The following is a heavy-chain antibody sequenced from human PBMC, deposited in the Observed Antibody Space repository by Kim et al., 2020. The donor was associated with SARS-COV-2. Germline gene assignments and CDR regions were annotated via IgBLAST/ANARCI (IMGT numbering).Heavy chain of an antibody. J-gene: IGHJ6*02. CDR1: GFTFSSYG. Sequence: GGSLRLSCAASGFTFSSYGMHWVRQAPGKGPEWVAVISYDGSNKYYADSVKGRFTISRDNSKNTLYLQMNSLRAEDTAVYYCAKDLDYGDYYYYYGMDVWGQGTTVTVSS. CDR3: AKDLDYGDYYYYYGMDV. V-gene: IGHV3-30*18. D-gene: IGHD4-17*01. CDR2: ISYDGSNK.